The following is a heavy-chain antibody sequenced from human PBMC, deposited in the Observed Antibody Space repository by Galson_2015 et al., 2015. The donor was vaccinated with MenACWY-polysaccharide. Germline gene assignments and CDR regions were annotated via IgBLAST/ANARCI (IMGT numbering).Heavy chain of an antibody. CDR2: ISGSDDST. CDR1: GFTFSSYA. Sequence: SLRLSCAASGFTFSSYAMSWVRQAPGKGLECVSVISGSDDSTYNADSVKGRFTFSRDNSKNTLYLQMNSLRAEDTAVYYCALGNYYFHNWGQGTLVTVSS. J-gene: IGHJ4*02. CDR3: ALGNYYFHN. V-gene: IGHV3-23*01. D-gene: IGHD1-7*01.